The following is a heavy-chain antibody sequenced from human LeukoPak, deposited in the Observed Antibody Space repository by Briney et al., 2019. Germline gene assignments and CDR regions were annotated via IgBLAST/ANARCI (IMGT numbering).Heavy chain of an antibody. CDR2: ISAYNGNT. D-gene: IGHD5-18*01. CDR1: GYTFTSYG. J-gene: IGHJ2*01. CDR3: ARDREGYSYGYWYFDL. Sequence: ASVKVSCKASGYTFTSYGISWVRQAPGQGLEWMGWISAYNGNTNYAQKLQGRVTMTTDTSTSTAYMELRSLRSDDTAVYYCARDREGYSYGYWYFDLWGRGTLVTVSS. V-gene: IGHV1-18*01.